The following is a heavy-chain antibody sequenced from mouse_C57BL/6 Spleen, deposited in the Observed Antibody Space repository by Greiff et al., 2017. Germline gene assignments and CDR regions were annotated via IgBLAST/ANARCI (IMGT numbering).Heavy chain of an antibody. Sequence: QVQLQQPGAELVKPGASVKLSCKASGYTFTSYWMHWVKQRPGQGLEWIGMIHPNSGSTNYNEKFQSKATLTVDKSSSTAYMQLRSLTSEDSAVYYCARNDYYSNTGGAMDYWGQGTSVTVSS. CDR1: GYTFTSYW. V-gene: IGHV1-64*01. CDR3: ARNDYYSNTGGAMDY. J-gene: IGHJ4*01. CDR2: IHPNSGST. D-gene: IGHD2-5*01.